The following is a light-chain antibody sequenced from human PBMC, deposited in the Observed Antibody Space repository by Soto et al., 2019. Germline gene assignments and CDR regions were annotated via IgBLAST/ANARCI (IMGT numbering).Light chain of an antibody. CDR2: KIS. Sequence: DIQMTQSPSTLSASVGDRVTITCRASQSISSWLAWYQQKPGKAPKLLIYKISSLKSGVPSRFSGSGTGTEFTLTISSLQPDHFATYYCQQYSSYWTFGQGTTLEIK. CDR3: QQYSSYWT. J-gene: IGKJ1*01. V-gene: IGKV1-5*03. CDR1: QSISSW.